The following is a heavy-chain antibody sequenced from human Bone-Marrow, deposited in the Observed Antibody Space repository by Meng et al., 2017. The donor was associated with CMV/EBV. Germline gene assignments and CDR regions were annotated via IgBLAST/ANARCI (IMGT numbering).Heavy chain of an antibody. CDR1: GFTFSSYW. V-gene: IGHV3-15*01. D-gene: IGHD3-3*01. CDR3: TTDWRLVGITIFGVVISTRNYFDY. CDR2: IKSKTDGGTT. Sequence: GESLKISCAASGFTFSSYWMSWVRQAPGKGLEWVGRIKSKTDGGTTDYAAPVKGRFTISRDDSKNTLYLQMNSLKTEDTAVYYCTTDWRLVGITIFGVVISTRNYFDYWGQGTLVTVSS. J-gene: IGHJ4*02.